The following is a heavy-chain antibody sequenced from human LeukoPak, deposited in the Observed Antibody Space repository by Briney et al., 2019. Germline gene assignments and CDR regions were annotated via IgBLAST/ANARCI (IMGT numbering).Heavy chain of an antibody. J-gene: IGHJ4*02. Sequence: PGRSLRLSCAASGFAFNTYAIHWVRQAPGKGLEWVAFISYDANKKYYADSMKGRFTISRDNSKNTLSLQMDSLRADDTAVYYCARDLSTRYSIDYWGQGTLVTVSS. CDR1: GFAFNTYA. V-gene: IGHV3-30-3*01. CDR2: ISYDANKK. D-gene: IGHD1-1*01. CDR3: ARDLSTRYSIDY.